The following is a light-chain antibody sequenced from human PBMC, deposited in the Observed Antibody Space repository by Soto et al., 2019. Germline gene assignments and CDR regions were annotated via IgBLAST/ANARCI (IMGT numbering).Light chain of an antibody. V-gene: IGKV1-5*01. CDR3: QQYYSYYS. J-gene: IGKJ1*01. CDR2: DVS. CDR1: QIISSW. Sequence: DIQMTQSPSTLSASVGDRVTITCRASQIISSWLAWYQQKPGKAPKLLIYDVSSLEGGVPSRFSGSGSGTEFTITITILQPDDSATDYTQQYYSYYSFGQGTKVEVK.